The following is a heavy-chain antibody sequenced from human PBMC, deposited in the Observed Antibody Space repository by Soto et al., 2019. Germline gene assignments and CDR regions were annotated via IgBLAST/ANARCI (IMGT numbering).Heavy chain of an antibody. Sequence: QLQLQESGPGLVKPSETLSLTCTVSGGSISSSSYYWGWIRQPPGKGLEWIGSIYYSGSTYYNPSPKSRVTISVDTSKNQYSLKLSSVTAADTAVYYCASTTGFGGSGSYVFATYWFDPWGQETLVTVSS. D-gene: IGHD3-10*01. J-gene: IGHJ5*02. CDR2: IYYSGST. V-gene: IGHV4-39*01. CDR3: ASTTGFGGSGSYVFATYWFDP. CDR1: GGSISSSSYY.